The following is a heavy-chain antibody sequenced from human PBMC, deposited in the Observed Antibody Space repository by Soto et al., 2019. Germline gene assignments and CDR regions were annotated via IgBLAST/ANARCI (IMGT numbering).Heavy chain of an antibody. Sequence: PGESLKISCKGSGYSFTTYWIGWVRQMPGKGLEWMGIIYPGDSDTRYRPSFQGQVTISADKSINTAYLQWSSLKASDTAMYYCARRSFGWAAGAFDIWGQGTMVTVSS. CDR1: GYSFTTYW. J-gene: IGHJ3*02. CDR3: ARRSFGWAAGAFDI. V-gene: IGHV5-51*01. CDR2: IYPGDSDT. D-gene: IGHD3-10*01.